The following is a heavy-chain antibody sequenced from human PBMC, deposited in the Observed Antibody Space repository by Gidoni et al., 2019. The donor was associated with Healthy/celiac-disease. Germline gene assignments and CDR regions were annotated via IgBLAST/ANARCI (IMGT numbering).Heavy chain of an antibody. CDR2: ISCNSGSI. Sequence: EVQLVASGGCLVQPGRSLRLSCAPSGSTFDDYARHWVRQAPGKGLEWVSGISCNSGSIGYADSVKGRFTISRDNAKNSLYLQMNSLRAEDTALYYCAKDKSYSSSWYYFDYWGQGTLVTVSS. V-gene: IGHV3-9*01. CDR1: GSTFDDYA. D-gene: IGHD6-13*01. CDR3: AKDKSYSSSWYYFDY. J-gene: IGHJ4*02.